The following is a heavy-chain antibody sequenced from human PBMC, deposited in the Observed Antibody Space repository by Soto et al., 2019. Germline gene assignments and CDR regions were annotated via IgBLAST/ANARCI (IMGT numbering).Heavy chain of an antibody. CDR2: IIPIFGTA. J-gene: IGHJ4*02. Sequence: QVQLVQSGAEVKKPGSSVKVSCKAPGGTFSSYAISWVRQAPGQGLEWMGGIIPIFGTANYGQKFQGRVTIAADESTGTAYMEISSLRSEDTAVYYCARESRYCSGGSCYFRTGIDYWGQGTLVTVSS. D-gene: IGHD2-15*01. CDR3: ARESRYCSGGSCYFRTGIDY. V-gene: IGHV1-69*12. CDR1: GGTFSSYA.